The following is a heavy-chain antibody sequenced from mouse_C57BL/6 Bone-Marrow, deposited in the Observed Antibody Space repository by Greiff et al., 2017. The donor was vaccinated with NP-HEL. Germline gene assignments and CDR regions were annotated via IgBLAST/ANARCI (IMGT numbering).Heavy chain of an antibody. CDR1: GYTFTDYE. CDR2: IDPETGGT. V-gene: IGHV1-15*01. Sequence: VKLQESGAELVRPGASVTLSCKASGYTFTDYEMHWVKQTPVHGLEWIGAIDPETGGTAYNQKFKGKAILTADKSSSTAYMELRSLTSEDSAVYYCTRPLYDGHWYFDVWGTGTTVTVSS. J-gene: IGHJ1*03. D-gene: IGHD2-3*01. CDR3: TRPLYDGHWYFDV.